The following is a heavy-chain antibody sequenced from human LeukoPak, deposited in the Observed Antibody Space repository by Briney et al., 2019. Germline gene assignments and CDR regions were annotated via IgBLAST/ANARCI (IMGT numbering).Heavy chain of an antibody. Sequence: PGGSLRLSCAASGFTFSSYGIHWVRQAPGRGLEWVAVTSHDGSYKYYADSVKGRFTISRDNSRNTLYLQMNSLRAEDTAIYYCAKDDYSYYAMDVWGRGTTVTVSS. CDR3: AKDDYSYYAMDV. CDR2: TSHDGSYK. J-gene: IGHJ6*02. V-gene: IGHV3-30*18. CDR1: GFTFSSYG.